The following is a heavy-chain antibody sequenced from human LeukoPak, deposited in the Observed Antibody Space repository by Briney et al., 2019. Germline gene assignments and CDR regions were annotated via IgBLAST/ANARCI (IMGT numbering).Heavy chain of an antibody. V-gene: IGHV3-7*01. CDR1: GFAFSDYW. Sequence: PGGSLRLSCAASGFAFSDYWMNWVRQAPGKGLEWVANINQYGSEKYYVDSVKGRFTISRDNAKKSVFLQMHSLRADDTAVYYCAREASLGWGQGTVVTVSS. CDR3: AREASLG. J-gene: IGHJ3*01. CDR2: INQYGSEK.